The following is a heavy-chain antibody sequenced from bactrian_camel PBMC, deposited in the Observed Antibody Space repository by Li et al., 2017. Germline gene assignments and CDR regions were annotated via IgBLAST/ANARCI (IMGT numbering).Heavy chain of an antibody. V-gene: IGHV3S53*01. Sequence: QVQLVESGGGSVQAGGSLRLSCVVSGYTYGFKFVGWFRQAPGKEREGVAAIHTGGGIIYADSVKGRFTISRDNAKNMVYLHMTSLKPEDTAVYYCARGGMNWFHYIADWGQGTQVTVS. CDR2: IHTGGGI. CDR3: ARGGMNWFHYIAD. J-gene: IGHJ4*01. CDR1: GYTYGFKF. D-gene: IGHD7*01.